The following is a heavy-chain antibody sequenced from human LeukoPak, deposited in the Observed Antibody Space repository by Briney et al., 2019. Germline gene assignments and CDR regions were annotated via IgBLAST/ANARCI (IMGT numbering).Heavy chain of an antibody. Sequence: ASVKVSCKASGYTFTRYAVHWVRQAPGQRLEWMGWTNVANDYTESSQKFQDRFIITSDPSATTVYMELSSLRSEDTAVYYCTRDDFSTYAGLNYFDYWGQGSLVTVSS. J-gene: IGHJ4*02. V-gene: IGHV1-3*01. D-gene: IGHD4-11*01. CDR3: TRDDFSTYAGLNYFDY. CDR1: GYTFTRYA. CDR2: TNVANDYT.